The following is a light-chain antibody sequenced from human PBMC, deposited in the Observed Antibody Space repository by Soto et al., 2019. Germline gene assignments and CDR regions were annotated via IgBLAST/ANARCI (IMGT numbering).Light chain of an antibody. CDR2: DVN. Sequence: QSALTQPASVSGSPGQSITVSCTGISSDVGVSISVSWYQQHPGKAPRLIIFDVNNRPSGVSPRFSGSKSGNTASLTISGLQAEDEAHYFCTSYKRGGLYVFGSVTKLTVL. CDR3: TSYKRGGLYV. J-gene: IGLJ1*01. CDR1: SSDVGVSIS. V-gene: IGLV2-14*03.